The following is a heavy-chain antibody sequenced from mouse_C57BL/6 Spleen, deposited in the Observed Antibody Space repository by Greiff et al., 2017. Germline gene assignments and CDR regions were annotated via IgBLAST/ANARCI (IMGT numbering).Heavy chain of an antibody. CDR1: GFTFSDYG. V-gene: IGHV5-17*01. D-gene: IGHD1-1*01. CDR3: ERDSSRLGWFAY. CDR2: ISRGSSTI. J-gene: IGHJ3*01. Sequence: EVHLVESGGGLVKPGGSLKLSCAASGFTFSDYGMHWVRQAPEQGLEWVAYISRGSSTIYYADTVKGRFTISRDTATNTLFLQMTSLRSEDEAMYDCERDSSRLGWFAYWGQGTLVTVSA.